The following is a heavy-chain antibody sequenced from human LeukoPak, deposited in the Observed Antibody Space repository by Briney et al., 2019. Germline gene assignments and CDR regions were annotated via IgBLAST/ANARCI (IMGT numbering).Heavy chain of an antibody. D-gene: IGHD1-14*01. J-gene: IGHJ4*02. Sequence: PSETLSLTCTVSGGSISSSSYYWGWIRQPPGKGLEWIGSIYYSGSTYYNPSLKSRVTISVDTSKNQFSLKLSSVTAADTAVFYCATSVPYHLDSWGQGNLVTVSS. V-gene: IGHV4-39*01. CDR2: IYYSGST. CDR3: ATSVPYHLDS. CDR1: GGSISSSSYY.